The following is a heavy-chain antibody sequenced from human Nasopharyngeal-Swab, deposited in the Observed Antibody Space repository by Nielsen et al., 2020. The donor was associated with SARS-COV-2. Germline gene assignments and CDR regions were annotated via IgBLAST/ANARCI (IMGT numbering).Heavy chain of an antibody. CDR2: IGGKGTNT. CDR3: AKNNLAATVTNAGGYYYYGMDV. CDR1: GFTFSTYA. V-gene: IGHV3-23*01. Sequence: GGSLRLSCAASGFTFSTYAMSWVRQAPGKGLEWVSVIGGKGTNTRYADSVKGRFTISRDNSKNTLYLQMNSLRAEDTAVYYCAKNNLAATVTNAGGYYYYGMDVWGQGTTVTVSS. D-gene: IGHD4-17*01. J-gene: IGHJ6*02.